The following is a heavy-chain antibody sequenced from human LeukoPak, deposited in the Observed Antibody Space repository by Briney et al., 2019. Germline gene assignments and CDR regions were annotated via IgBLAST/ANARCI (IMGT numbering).Heavy chain of an antibody. V-gene: IGHV4-39*07. CDR2: IYYSGRT. CDR3: ARGGGYSSSWPLGFDY. D-gene: IGHD6-13*01. CDR1: GVSISSSDYY. J-gene: IGHJ4*02. Sequence: SETLSLTCTVSGVSISSSDYYWGWIRQPPGKGLEWIGSIYYSGRTYYNPPLKSRVTISVDTSKNQFSLKLSSVAAADTAVYYCARGGGYSSSWPLGFDYWGQGTLVTVSS.